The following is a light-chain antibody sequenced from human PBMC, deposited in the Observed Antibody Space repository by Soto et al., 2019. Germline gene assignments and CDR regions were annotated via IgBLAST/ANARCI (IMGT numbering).Light chain of an antibody. CDR2: EGS. J-gene: IGLJ2*01. CDR1: SSDVGSYNL. Sequence: QSALTQPASVSGSPGQSITISCTGTSSDVGSYNLVSWYQQHPGKAPKLMIYEGSKRPSGVSNRFSGSKSGNTASLTISGLQAEDEADYYCCPYAGSSTSQVFGGGTKPTVL. CDR3: CPYAGSSTSQV. V-gene: IGLV2-23*01.